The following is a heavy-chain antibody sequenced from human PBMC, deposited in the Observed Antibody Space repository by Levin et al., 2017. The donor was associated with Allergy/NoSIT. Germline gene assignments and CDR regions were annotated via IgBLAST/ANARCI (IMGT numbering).Heavy chain of an antibody. CDR1: GFTFRTHG. CDR3: GTGGADYYAH. Sequence: PGGSLRLSCSASGFTFRTHGMHWVRQAPGKGLEFVSAVSGDGGVTDYTDSVKGRFTISRDNSKNTMYIQMSSLRTEDTAVYYCGTGGADYYAHWGQGNLVTVSS. D-gene: IGHD3-22*01. CDR2: VSGDGGVT. V-gene: IGHV3-64D*06. J-gene: IGHJ4*02.